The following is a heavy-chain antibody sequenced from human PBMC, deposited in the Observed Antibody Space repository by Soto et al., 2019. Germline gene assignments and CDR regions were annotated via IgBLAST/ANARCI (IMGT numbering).Heavy chain of an antibody. CDR2: IYYSGST. Sequence: QLQLQESGPGLVKPSETLSLTCTVSGGSISSSSYYWGWIRQPPGKGLEWIGSIYYSGSTYYNPSLKSRVTISVDTYKNQFSLKLSSVTAADTAVYYCASTLLWFGELSGYYYYGMDVWGQGTTVTVSS. CDR1: GGSISSSSYY. D-gene: IGHD3-10*01. CDR3: ASTLLWFGELSGYYYYGMDV. V-gene: IGHV4-39*01. J-gene: IGHJ6*02.